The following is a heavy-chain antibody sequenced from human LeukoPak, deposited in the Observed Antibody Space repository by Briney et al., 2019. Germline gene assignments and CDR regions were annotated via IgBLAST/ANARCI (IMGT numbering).Heavy chain of an antibody. CDR2: IYTSGST. CDR3: ARTPYDILTGYYSSSFDY. CDR1: GGSISSGSYY. D-gene: IGHD3-9*01. Sequence: PSETLSLTCTVSGGSISSGSYYWNWIRQPAGKGLEWIGLIYTSGSTNYNPSLKSRVTISLDTSKNQFSLKLSSVTAADTAVYYCARTPYDILTGYYSSSFDYWGQGTLVTVSS. J-gene: IGHJ4*02. V-gene: IGHV4-61*02.